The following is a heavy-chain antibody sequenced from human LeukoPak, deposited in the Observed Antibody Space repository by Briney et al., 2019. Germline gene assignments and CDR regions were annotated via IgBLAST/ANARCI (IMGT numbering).Heavy chain of an antibody. J-gene: IGHJ4*02. CDR2: ITHSGST. V-gene: IGHV4-34*01. CDR3: ARGKGSYDYGRFFDY. Sequence: SENLSLTCAVYGGSFSGYYWSWIRQPPRNGLEWIGEITHSGSTNYNPSLKSRVTISVDTSKNQFSLKLSSVTAADTAVYYCARGKGSYDYGRFFDYWGQGTLVTVSS. D-gene: IGHD5-18*01. CDR1: GGSFSGYY.